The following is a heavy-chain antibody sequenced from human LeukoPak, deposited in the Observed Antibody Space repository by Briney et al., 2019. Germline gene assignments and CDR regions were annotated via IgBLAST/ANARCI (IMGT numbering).Heavy chain of an antibody. CDR3: ARDSGYCSSTSCYNWFDP. V-gene: IGHV4-30-2*01. CDR1: GGSISSGGYS. J-gene: IGHJ5*02. D-gene: IGHD2-2*03. Sequence: PSETLSLTCAVSGGSISSGGYSWSWIRQPPGKGLEWIGYIYHSGSTYYNPSLKSRVTISVDRPKNQFSLKLSSVTAADTAVYYCARDSGYCSSTSCYNWFDPWGQGTLVTVSS. CDR2: IYHSGST.